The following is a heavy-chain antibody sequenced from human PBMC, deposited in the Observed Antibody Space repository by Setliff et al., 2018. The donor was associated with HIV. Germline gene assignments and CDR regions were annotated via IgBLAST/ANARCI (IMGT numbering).Heavy chain of an antibody. Sequence: GGSLRLSCAASGFTFFDYAMNWVRQVPGKGLEWVSCISTSGNFIYYADSVKGRFTVSRDNAKNSLYLQMNSLRAGDTAVYYCLRGGSFGDIPNCWGQGTLVTVSS. CDR2: ISTSGNFI. V-gene: IGHV3-21*06. J-gene: IGHJ4*02. CDR3: LRGGSFGDIPNC. D-gene: IGHD4-17*01. CDR1: GFTFFDYA.